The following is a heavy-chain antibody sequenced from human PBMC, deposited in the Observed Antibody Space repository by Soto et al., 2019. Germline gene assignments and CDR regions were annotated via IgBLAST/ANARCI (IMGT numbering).Heavy chain of an antibody. CDR1: GGTFSSYA. Sequence: QVQLVQSGAEVKKPGSSVKVSCKASGGTFSSYAISWVRQAPGQGLEWMGGIIPIFGTANYAQKFQCRVTITADESTSTAYMELSSLRAEDTAVYYWARCGADTTPACYGMDVWGQGTTVTVSS. CDR2: IIPIFGTA. D-gene: IGHD1-26*01. CDR3: ARCGADTTPACYGMDV. V-gene: IGHV1-69*01. J-gene: IGHJ6*02.